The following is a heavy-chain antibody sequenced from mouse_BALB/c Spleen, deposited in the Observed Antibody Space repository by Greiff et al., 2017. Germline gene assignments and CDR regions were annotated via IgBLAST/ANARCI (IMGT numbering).Heavy chain of an antibody. V-gene: IGHV5-12-1*01. CDR3: ARQGLGRKAIDY. J-gene: IGHJ4*01. CDR1: GFAFSSYD. D-gene: IGHD4-1*01. Sequence: DVKLVESGGGLVKPGGSLKLSCAASGFAFSSYDMSWVRQTPGKRLEWVAYISCGGGSTYYPDTVKGRFTISRDNAKNTLYLQMSSLKSEDTAMYYCARQGLGRKAIDYWGQGTSVTVSA. CDR2: ISCGGGST.